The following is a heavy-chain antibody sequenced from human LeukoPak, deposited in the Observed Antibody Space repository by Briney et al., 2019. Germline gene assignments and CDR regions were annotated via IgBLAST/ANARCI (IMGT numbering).Heavy chain of an antibody. CDR3: ARGDNWNVNYYYYYMDV. CDR1: GLTFSSYS. Sequence: PGGALRHSCAASGLTFSSYSMNRVRQAPGKRLEWVSYIISSSRTTYYADSVKGRSTISRDNAKNSLYLQMTSLRAEDTAVYYGARGDNWNVNYYYYYMDVSGKGSTVTVSS. CDR2: IISSSRTT. J-gene: IGHJ6*03. D-gene: IGHD1-1*01. V-gene: IGHV3-48*01.